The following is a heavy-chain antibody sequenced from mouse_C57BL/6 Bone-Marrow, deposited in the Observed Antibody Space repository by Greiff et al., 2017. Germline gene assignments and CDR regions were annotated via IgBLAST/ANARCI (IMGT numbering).Heavy chain of an antibody. CDR1: GYTFTSYW. J-gene: IGHJ1*03. Sequence: QVQLQQPGAELVKPGASVKLSCKASGYTFTSYWMHWVKQRPGQGLEWIGMIHPNSGSTNYNEEFKSKATLTVDKSSSTAYMQLSSLTSEDSAVYYCARRGYCGSHWYFDVWGTGTTVTVSS. V-gene: IGHV1-64*01. CDR3: ARRGYCGSHWYFDV. D-gene: IGHD1-1*01. CDR2: IHPNSGST.